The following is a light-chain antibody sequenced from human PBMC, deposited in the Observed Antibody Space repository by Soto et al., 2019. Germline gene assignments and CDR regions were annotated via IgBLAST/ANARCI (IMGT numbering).Light chain of an antibody. J-gene: IGKJ2*01. V-gene: IGKV1-9*01. Sequence: DIQLTQSPSFLSASVGDRVTITCRASQGISSYLAWYQQKPGKAPKLLIYTASTLQSVVPSRFIGSGSGTEFTLTISSLQPEDFATYYCHQLNSYPYTFGQGTKLEIK. CDR3: HQLNSYPYT. CDR2: TAS. CDR1: QGISSY.